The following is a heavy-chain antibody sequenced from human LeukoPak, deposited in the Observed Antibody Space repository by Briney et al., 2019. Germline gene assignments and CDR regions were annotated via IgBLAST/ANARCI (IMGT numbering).Heavy chain of an antibody. Sequence: GGSLRLSCAASGFTFSSYSMNWVRQAPGKGLEWVSHISTSGSTTYYADSVKGRFTISRDNAKNSLYLQINSLRAEDTAVYYCARDVKESSGWSSSGFDYWGQGTLVTVSS. D-gene: IGHD6-19*01. CDR1: GFTFSSYS. V-gene: IGHV3-48*01. CDR3: ARDVKESSGWSSSGFDY. J-gene: IGHJ4*02. CDR2: ISTSGSTT.